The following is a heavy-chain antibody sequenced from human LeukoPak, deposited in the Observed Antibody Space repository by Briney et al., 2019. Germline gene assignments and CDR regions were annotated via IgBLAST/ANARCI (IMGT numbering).Heavy chain of an antibody. D-gene: IGHD6-13*01. CDR1: GFTFSSYG. V-gene: IGHV3-30*18. Sequence: GGSLRLSCAASGFTFSSYGMHWVRQAPGKGLEWVAVISYDGSNKYYADSVKGRFTISRDNSKNTLYLQMNSLRAEDTAVYYCAKDAGSSSWYGSYYFDYWGQGTLVTVSS. CDR2: ISYDGSNK. J-gene: IGHJ4*02. CDR3: AKDAGSSSWYGSYYFDY.